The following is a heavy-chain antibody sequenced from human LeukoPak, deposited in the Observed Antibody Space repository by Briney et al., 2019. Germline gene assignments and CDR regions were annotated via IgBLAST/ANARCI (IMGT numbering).Heavy chain of an antibody. CDR3: ARGAITLLRGVILDYNWFDP. Sequence: SETLSLTCTVSGASISGGGFYYSWIRQHPGKGLEWIGYIYYNVSAYYNPSLKSRLTISLDTSKNQFSLRLTSVTAADTAMYFCARGAITLLRGVILDYNWFDPWGQGTLVTVSS. D-gene: IGHD3-10*01. J-gene: IGHJ5*02. CDR2: IYYNVSA. V-gene: IGHV4-31*03. CDR1: GASISGGGFY.